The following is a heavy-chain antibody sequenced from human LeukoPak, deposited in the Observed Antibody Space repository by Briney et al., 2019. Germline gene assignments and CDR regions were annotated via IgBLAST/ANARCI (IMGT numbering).Heavy chain of an antibody. CDR1: GFTFSGYA. V-gene: IGHV3-30*02. J-gene: IGHJ6*03. D-gene: IGHD6-6*01. Sequence: GGSLRLSCSASGFTFSGYAMYWVRQAPGKGLEWVTFIRSDGTSKFYADSVKGRFTISRDNSKNMVYLQINSLRADDTAVYYCARVGGHPRWQLALYYYYMDVWGKGTTVTVSS. CDR2: IRSDGTSK. CDR3: ARVGGHPRWQLALYYYYMDV.